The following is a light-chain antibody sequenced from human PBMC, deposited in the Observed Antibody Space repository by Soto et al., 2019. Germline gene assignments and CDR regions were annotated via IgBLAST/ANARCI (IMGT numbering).Light chain of an antibody. V-gene: IGLV3-1*01. CDR1: KLGDKY. J-gene: IGLJ1*01. Sequence: SYELTQPPSVSVSPGQTASITCSGEKLGDKYACWYQQKPGQSPVLVIYQDSKRPSGIPERFSGSNSGNTATLTISGTQAMDEADYYCQAWDSSTAKNVFGTGTKLTVL. CDR3: QAWDSSTAKNV. CDR2: QDS.